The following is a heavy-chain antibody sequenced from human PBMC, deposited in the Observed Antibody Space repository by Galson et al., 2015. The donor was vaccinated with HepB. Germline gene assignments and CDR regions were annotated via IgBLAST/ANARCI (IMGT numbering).Heavy chain of an antibody. Sequence: SVKVSCKASGYTFTSYGISWVRQAPGQGLEWMGWISAYNGNTNYAQKLQGRVTMTTDTSTSTAYLQWSSLKASDTAMYYCARPYYDSNGYYYGAFDIWGLGTMVTVSS. J-gene: IGHJ3*02. D-gene: IGHD3-22*01. CDR2: ISAYNGNT. V-gene: IGHV1-18*04. CDR3: ARPYYDSNGYYYGAFDI. CDR1: GYTFTSYG.